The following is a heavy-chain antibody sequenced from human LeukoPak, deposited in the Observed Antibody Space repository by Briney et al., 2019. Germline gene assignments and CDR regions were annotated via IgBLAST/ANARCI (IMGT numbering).Heavy chain of an antibody. CDR3: ARGLGVRGVMDV. D-gene: IGHD3-10*01. CDR1: GFTFSSYA. V-gene: IGHV3-30*04. Sequence: GGSLRLSCAASGFTFSSYAMRWVRQAPGEGLEWVAIISYDGSTKYYAVSVKGRFTISRDNSKNTLYLQLNSLRAEDTAVYYCARGLGVRGVMDVWGKGTTVTVSS. CDR2: ISYDGSTK. J-gene: IGHJ6*04.